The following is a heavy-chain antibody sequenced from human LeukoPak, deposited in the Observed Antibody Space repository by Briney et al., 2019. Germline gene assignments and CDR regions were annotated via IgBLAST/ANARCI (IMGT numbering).Heavy chain of an antibody. CDR2: LYSGGST. CDR1: GFTISNNY. V-gene: IGHV3-53*01. Sequence: GGSLRLSCAASGFTISNNYMSWVRQDPGKGLEWVSVLYSGGSTYYADSVKGRFTISRDTSKNTLDLQMNSLRAEDTAVYYCARLHYSDYWGQGTLVTVSS. J-gene: IGHJ4*02. CDR3: ARLHYSDY.